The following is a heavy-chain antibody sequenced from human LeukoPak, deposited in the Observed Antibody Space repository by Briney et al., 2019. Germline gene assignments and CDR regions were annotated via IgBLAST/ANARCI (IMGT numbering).Heavy chain of an antibody. D-gene: IGHD2-8*01. J-gene: IGHJ4*02. CDR2: ISGSGGST. Sequence: TGGSLRLSCAASGFTVSTNYMSWVRQAPGKGLEWVSAISGSGGSTYYADSVKGRFTISRDNSKNTLYLQMNSLRAEDTAVYYCAKDRGGIVLMVYAISDYWGQGTPVTVSS. CDR1: GFTVSTNY. V-gene: IGHV3-23*01. CDR3: AKDRGGIVLMVYAISDY.